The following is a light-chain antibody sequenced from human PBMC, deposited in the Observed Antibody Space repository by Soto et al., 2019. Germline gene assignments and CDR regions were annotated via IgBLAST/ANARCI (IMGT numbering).Light chain of an antibody. V-gene: IGKV3-15*01. Sequence: EIVMTQSPGTLSVSPGERVTLSCRASQSVGNNLAWHQQKPGQAPRLLIYGASTRATGFPARFSGSGSGTEFTLTISSLQSEDFATYYCQHYNSYSEAFGQGTKV. CDR2: GAS. CDR1: QSVGNN. J-gene: IGKJ1*01. CDR3: QHYNSYSEA.